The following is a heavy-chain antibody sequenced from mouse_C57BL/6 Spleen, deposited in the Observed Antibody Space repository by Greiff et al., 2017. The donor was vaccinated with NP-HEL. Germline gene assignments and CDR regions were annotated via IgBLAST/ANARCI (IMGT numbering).Heavy chain of an antibody. D-gene: IGHD1-1*01. V-gene: IGHV1-55*01. Sequence: VQLQQPGAELVKPGASVKMSCKASGYTFTSYWITWVKQRPGQGLEWIGDIYPGSGSTNYNEKFKSKATLTVDTSSSTAYMQLSSLTSEDSAVYYCARREYGSSLAWLAYWGQGTLVTVSA. J-gene: IGHJ3*01. CDR2: IYPGSGST. CDR1: GYTFTSYW. CDR3: ARREYGSSLAWLAY.